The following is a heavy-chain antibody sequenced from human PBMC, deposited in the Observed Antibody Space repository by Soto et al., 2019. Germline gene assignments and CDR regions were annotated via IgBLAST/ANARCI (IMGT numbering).Heavy chain of an antibody. J-gene: IGHJ4*02. CDR2: IYYSGST. V-gene: IGHV4-61*01. CDR1: GGSVSSSNYY. D-gene: IGHD3-10*01. Sequence: SETLSLTCPVSGGSVSSSNYYWTWIRQPPGKGLEWIGYIYYSGSTNYNPSLKSLVTISVATSKNQISLKLSSVTAADTAVYYCARDPHYGSYFDYWGQGTLVTVSS. CDR3: ARDPHYGSYFDY.